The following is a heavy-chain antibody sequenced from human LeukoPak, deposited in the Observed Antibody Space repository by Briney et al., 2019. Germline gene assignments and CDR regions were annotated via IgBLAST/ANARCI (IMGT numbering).Heavy chain of an antibody. CDR1: GFTFSSYW. J-gene: IGHJ6*02. Sequence: GGSLRLSCAASGFTFSSYWMSWVRQAPGKGLEWVANIKQDGSEKYYVDSVKGRFTISRDNAKNSLYPQMNSLRAEDTAVYYCARGASGSSLYYYYGMDVWGQGTTVTVSS. CDR2: IKQDGSEK. D-gene: IGHD1-26*01. CDR3: ARGASGSSLYYYYGMDV. V-gene: IGHV3-7*01.